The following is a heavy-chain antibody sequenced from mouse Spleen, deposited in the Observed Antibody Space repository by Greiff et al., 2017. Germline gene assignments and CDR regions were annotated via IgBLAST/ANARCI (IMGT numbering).Heavy chain of an antibody. CDR3: ARWRLYYGNYDYAMDY. CDR2: IYPGSGST. V-gene: IGHV1-55*01. D-gene: IGHD2-1*01. J-gene: IGHJ4*01. CDR1: GYTFTSYL. Sequence: VQLQQPGAELVKPGASVKMSCKASGYTFTSYLITWVKQRPGQGLEWIGDIYPGSGSTNYNEKFKSKATLTVDTSSSTAYMQLSSLTSEDSAVYYCARWRLYYGNYDYAMDYWGQGTSVTVSS.